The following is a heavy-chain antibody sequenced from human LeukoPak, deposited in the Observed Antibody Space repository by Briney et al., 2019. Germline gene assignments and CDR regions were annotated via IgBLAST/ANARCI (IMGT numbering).Heavy chain of an antibody. Sequence: SETLSLTCAVYGGSFSGYYWSWIRQPPGKGLECIGYIYSSGSTNYNPSLKSRVTISVDTSKNQFSLKLSSVTAADTAVYYCARHRVIAAPGTGAFDIWGQGTMVTVSS. D-gene: IGHD6-13*01. CDR3: ARHRVIAAPGTGAFDI. CDR2: IYSSGST. J-gene: IGHJ3*02. CDR1: GGSFSGYY. V-gene: IGHV4-59*08.